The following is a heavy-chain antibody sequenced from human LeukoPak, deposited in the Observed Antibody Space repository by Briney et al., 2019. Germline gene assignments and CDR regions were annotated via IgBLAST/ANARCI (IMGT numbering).Heavy chain of an antibody. CDR1: GGSISSGDYY. J-gene: IGHJ6*02. CDR2: IYYSGST. V-gene: IGHV4-30-4*01. D-gene: IGHD2-15*01. Sequence: SETLSFTCTVSGGSISSGDYYWSWIRQPPGKGLEWIGYIYYSGSTYYNPSLKSRVTISVDTSKNQFSLKLSSVTAADTAVYYCARGHHNSLGYCSGGSCYGYYYGMDVWGQGTTVTVSS. CDR3: ARGHHNSLGYCSGGSCYGYYYGMDV.